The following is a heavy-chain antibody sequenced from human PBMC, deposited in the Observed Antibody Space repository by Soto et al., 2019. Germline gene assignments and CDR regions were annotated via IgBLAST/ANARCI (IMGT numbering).Heavy chain of an antibody. CDR2: SYHSGNT. CDR1: GDSISSGGYS. Sequence: QLQLQESGSGLVKPSQTLSLTCAVSGDSISSGGYSWSWIRQPPGKGLEWIGYSYHSGNTYYNPSRKRRVTISVDRSKNQFSLKLSSVTAADTAVYYCARFYGDYYNWFDPWGQGTLVTVSS. D-gene: IGHD4-17*01. J-gene: IGHJ5*02. CDR3: ARFYGDYYNWFDP. V-gene: IGHV4-30-2*01.